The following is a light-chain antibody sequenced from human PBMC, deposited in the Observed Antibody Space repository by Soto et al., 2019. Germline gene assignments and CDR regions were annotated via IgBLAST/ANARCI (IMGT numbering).Light chain of an antibody. Sequence: QSVLTQPPSASGAPGQRVTLSCTGSSSNIGAGYHVHWYQHLPGTAPKLLISDNTNRPSGVPDRFSGSKSGTSASLAITGLQAEDEADYYCQSYDTSLREYVFGTGTKLTVL. CDR3: QSYDTSLREYV. J-gene: IGLJ1*01. V-gene: IGLV1-40*01. CDR1: SSNIGAGYH. CDR2: DNT.